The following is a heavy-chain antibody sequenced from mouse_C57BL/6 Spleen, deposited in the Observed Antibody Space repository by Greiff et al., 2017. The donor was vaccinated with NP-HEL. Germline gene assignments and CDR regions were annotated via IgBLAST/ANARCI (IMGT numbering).Heavy chain of an antibody. CDR3: ARDPLYGNYGFAY. V-gene: IGHV5-4*01. J-gene: IGHJ3*01. D-gene: IGHD2-1*01. CDR1: GFTFSSYA. CDR2: ISDGGSYT. Sequence: EVKLVESGGGLVKPGGSLKLSCAASGFTFSSYAMSWVRQTPEKRLEWVATISDGGSYTYYPDNVKGRFTISRDNAKNNLYLQMSHLKSEDTAMYYCARDPLYGNYGFAYWGQGTLVTVSA.